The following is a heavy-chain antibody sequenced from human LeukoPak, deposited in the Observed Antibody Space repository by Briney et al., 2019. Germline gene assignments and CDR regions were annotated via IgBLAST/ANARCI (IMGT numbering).Heavy chain of an antibody. CDR2: INDRGIT. V-gene: IGHV4-34*01. CDR3: ARDPTTVVTVPYYFDD. CDR1: GGSFSGYY. Sequence: SETLSLTCAVSGGSFSGYYWNWIRQPPGKGLEWIGEINDRGITNYNPSLKSRLTISVDTSKNRFSLTLRSVTAADTAAYYCARDPTTVVTVPYYFDDWGQGTLVTVSS. D-gene: IGHD4-23*01. J-gene: IGHJ4*02.